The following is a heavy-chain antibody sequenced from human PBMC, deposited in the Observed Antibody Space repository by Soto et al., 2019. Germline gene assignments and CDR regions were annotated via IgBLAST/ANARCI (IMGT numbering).Heavy chain of an antibody. Sequence: PSETLSLTCAVYGGSFSGYYWSWIRQPPGKGLEWIGEINHSGSTNYNPSLKSRVTISVDTSKNQFSLKLSSVTAADTAVYYCARSEWDRDWYFDLWGRGTLVTVSS. CDR3: ARSEWDRDWYFDL. V-gene: IGHV4-34*01. CDR1: GGSFSGYY. CDR2: INHSGST. D-gene: IGHD1-26*01. J-gene: IGHJ2*01.